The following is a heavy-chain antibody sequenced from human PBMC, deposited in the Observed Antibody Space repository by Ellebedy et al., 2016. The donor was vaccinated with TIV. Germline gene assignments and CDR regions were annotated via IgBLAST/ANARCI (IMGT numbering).Heavy chain of an antibody. J-gene: IGHJ4*02. V-gene: IGHV1-46*01. Sequence: ASVKVSXXASGYTYTSYYMHWVRQAPGQGLEWMGIINPSGGSTSYAQKFQGRVTMTRDTSTSTVYMELSSLRSEDTAVYYCARDLQWELLGPLGYWGQGTLVTVSS. CDR3: ARDLQWELLGPLGY. CDR2: INPSGGST. CDR1: GYTYTSYY. D-gene: IGHD1-26*01.